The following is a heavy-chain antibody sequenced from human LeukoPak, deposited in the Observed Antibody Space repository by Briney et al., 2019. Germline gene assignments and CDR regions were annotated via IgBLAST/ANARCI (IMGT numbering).Heavy chain of an antibody. V-gene: IGHV4-39*01. CDR2: IYYSGST. CDR3: ARVLQFLGANYFDY. J-gene: IGHJ4*02. D-gene: IGHD2-21*02. CDR1: GGSISSSTYY. Sequence: SETLSLTCTVSGGSISSSTYYWGWIRQPPGKGLEWIGSIYYSGSTYYNPSLKSRVTISVDTSKNQFSLSSVTAADTAVYYCARVLQFLGANYFDYWGQGTLVTVSS.